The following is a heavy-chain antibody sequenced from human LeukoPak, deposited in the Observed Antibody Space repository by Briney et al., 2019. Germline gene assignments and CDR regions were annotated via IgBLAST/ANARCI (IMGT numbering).Heavy chain of an antibody. CDR2: ISGSGIK. V-gene: IGHV3-48*03. CDR1: RFTFSSYE. D-gene: IGHD7-27*01. CDR3: ARDPWGSRVY. Sequence: GGSLRLSCAASRFTFSSYEMNWVRQAPGKGLEWVSYISGSGIKHYADSMKGRFTISRDNAKNSLYLQMNSLRAEDTAVYFCARDPWGSRVYWGQGTPVTVSS. J-gene: IGHJ4*02.